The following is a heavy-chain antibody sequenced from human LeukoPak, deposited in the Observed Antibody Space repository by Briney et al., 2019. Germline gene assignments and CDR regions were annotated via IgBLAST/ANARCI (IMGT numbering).Heavy chain of an antibody. V-gene: IGHV1-69*04. D-gene: IGHD2-2*01. Sequence: SVKVSCKASGYTFTSYAISWVRQAPGQGLEWMGRIIPILGIANYAQKFQGRVTITADKSTSTAYMELSSLRSEDTAVYYCARGNCSSTSCSSLFYYYYYGMDVWGQGTRSPSP. CDR1: GYTFTSYA. CDR3: ARGNCSSTSCSSLFYYYYYGMDV. J-gene: IGHJ6*02. CDR2: IIPILGIA.